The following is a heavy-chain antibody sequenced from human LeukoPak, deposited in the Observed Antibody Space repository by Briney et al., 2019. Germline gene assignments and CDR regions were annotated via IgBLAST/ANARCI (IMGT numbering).Heavy chain of an antibody. CDR3: ARDPDYILMFTPVPDPYYYYYMDV. D-gene: IGHD4-11*01. V-gene: IGHV3-21*01. CDR1: GFTFSSYS. J-gene: IGHJ6*03. CDR2: ISSSSSYI. Sequence: GGSLRLSCAASGFTFSSYSMNWVRQAPGRGLEWVSAISSSSSYIYYADSVKGRFTISRDNAKNSLYLQMNSLRAEDTAVYYCARDPDYILMFTPVPDPYYYYYMDVWGKGTTVTVSS.